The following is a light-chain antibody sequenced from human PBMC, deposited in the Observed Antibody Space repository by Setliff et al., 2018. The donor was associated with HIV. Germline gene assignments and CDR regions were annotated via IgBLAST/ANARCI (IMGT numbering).Light chain of an antibody. CDR3: CAYAGSDTCG. V-gene: IGLV2-23*02. J-gene: IGLJ1*01. CDR2: DVN. Sequence: QSALGQPASVSGSPGQSITISCTGTSTDIGHYGLVSWYQQHPGRAPQLILFDVNKRPSGVSSRFFGSKSGNTASLSISGLQAGDEADYFCCAYAGSDTCGFGTGTKV. CDR1: STDIGHYGL.